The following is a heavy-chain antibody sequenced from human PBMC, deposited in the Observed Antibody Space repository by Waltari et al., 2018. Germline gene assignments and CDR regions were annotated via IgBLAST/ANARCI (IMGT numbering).Heavy chain of an antibody. CDR1: RCSISSYS. V-gene: IGHV4-59*01. CDR2: IYYSGST. CDR3: ARDSGSYLYYYYGMDV. Sequence: QVQLQESGPGLVKPSETLSLTCTVSRCSISSYSWSWIRQPPGKGLEWIGYIYYSGSTNYNPALKSRVTISVDTSKNQFSLKLSSVTAADTAVYYCARDSGSYLYYYYGMDVWGQGTTVTVSS. D-gene: IGHD1-26*01. J-gene: IGHJ6*02.